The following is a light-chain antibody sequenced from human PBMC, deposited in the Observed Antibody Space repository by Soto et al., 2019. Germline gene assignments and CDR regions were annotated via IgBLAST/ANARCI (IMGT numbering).Light chain of an antibody. CDR3: QQRYYLPIP. V-gene: IGKV3-11*01. Sequence: SPAGVSLYKRETATLSCRASQSVSGYIGWYQQKPGQAPRRLSYADSNRATGIPARFSGSGSGTDFTLTIISLEPEDCSGDDCQQRYYLPIPFGHGGLLE. CDR1: QSVSGY. J-gene: IGKJ5*01. CDR2: ADS.